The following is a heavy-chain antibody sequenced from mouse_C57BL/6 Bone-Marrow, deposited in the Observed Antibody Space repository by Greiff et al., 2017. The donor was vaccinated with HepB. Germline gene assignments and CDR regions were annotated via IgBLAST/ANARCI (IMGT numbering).Heavy chain of an antibody. CDR2: IYPVDGDT. CDR1: GSAFSRSW. CDR3: ARSQGYPYYFDY. V-gene: IGHV1-82*01. D-gene: IGHD3-2*02. J-gene: IGHJ2*01. Sequence: VQLQQSGPDLVQPGASVKLSCHASGSAFSRSWMNWVKQRPGKGLEWIGRIYPVDGDTNYNGKFKGKATLTADKSSSTAYMQLSSLTSEDSAVYFCARSQGYPYYFDYWGQGTTLTVSS.